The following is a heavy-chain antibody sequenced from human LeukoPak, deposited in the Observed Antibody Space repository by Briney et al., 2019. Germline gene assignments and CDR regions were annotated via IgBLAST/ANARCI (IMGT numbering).Heavy chain of an antibody. Sequence: SQTLSLTCAISGDSVSINSAAWNWIRRSPSRGLEWLGRTYYRSKWYNNYAVSVKSRITINPDTSKNQFSLQLNSVTPEDAGVYYCAGEAGSDPSRYFHHWGQGTLVTVSS. CDR2: TYYRSKWYN. V-gene: IGHV6-1*01. J-gene: IGHJ1*01. CDR1: GDSVSINSAA. CDR3: AGEAGSDPSRYFHH. D-gene: IGHD6-19*01.